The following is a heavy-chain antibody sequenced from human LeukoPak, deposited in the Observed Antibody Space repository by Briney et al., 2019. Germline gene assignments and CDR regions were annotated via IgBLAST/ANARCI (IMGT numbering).Heavy chain of an antibody. D-gene: IGHD3-22*01. CDR1: GGSISSSSSYY. CDR2: IYYSGST. CDR3: ARQDSSGYYIDY. Sequence: SETLSLTCTVSGGSISSSSSYYWGWIRQPPGKGLEWIGSIYYSGSTYYNPSLKSRVTISVDTSKNQFSLKLSSVTAADTAVYYCARQDSSGYYIDYWGQGTLVTVSS. J-gene: IGHJ4*02. V-gene: IGHV4-39*01.